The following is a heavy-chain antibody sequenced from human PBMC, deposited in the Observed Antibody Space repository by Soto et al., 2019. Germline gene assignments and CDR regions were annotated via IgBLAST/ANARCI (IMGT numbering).Heavy chain of an antibody. CDR2: IKQDGSEK. Sequence: PGGSQRLSCTAAEFTFSCYWMSWVRQAPGKGLEWVANIKQDGSEKYYVDSVKGRFTIPRDNAKNSLYLQMNSLRAEDTAVYYCARGPLYDYIWGSYRYKYYFDYWGQGTLVTVSS. CDR3: ARGPLYDYIWGSYRYKYYFDY. D-gene: IGHD3-16*02. J-gene: IGHJ4*02. V-gene: IGHV3-7*01. CDR1: EFTFSCYW.